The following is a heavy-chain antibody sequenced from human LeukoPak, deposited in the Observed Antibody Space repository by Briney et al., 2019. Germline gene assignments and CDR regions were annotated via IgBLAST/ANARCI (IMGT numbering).Heavy chain of an antibody. J-gene: IGHJ4*02. CDR1: GYTFTGYY. D-gene: IGHD1-26*01. CDR2: INPYSGDT. V-gene: IGHV1-2*02. CDR3: ARRSGRYSGLDY. Sequence: ASVKVSCKTSGYTFTGYYIHWVRQAPGQGLEWMGSINPYSGDTNYARKFQGRVTMTRVTSISTAYMELSRLRSDDTAVYYCARRSGRYSGLDYWGQGTLVTVSS.